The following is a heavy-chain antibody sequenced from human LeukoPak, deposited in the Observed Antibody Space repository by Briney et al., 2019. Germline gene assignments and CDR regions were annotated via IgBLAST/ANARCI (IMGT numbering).Heavy chain of an antibody. CDR3: ANHLACGSTSCPPSDD. Sequence: GGSLRLSCAASGFTFSSYSMSWVRQAPGKGLEWVSSISDNSYWIYYAASVEGRFIISRDNAKNSLYLQMSSLRAEDTAVYYCANHLACGSTSCPPSDDWGQGTLVTVSS. CDR1: GFTFSSYS. J-gene: IGHJ4*02. V-gene: IGHV3-21*01. D-gene: IGHD2-2*01. CDR2: ISDNSYWI.